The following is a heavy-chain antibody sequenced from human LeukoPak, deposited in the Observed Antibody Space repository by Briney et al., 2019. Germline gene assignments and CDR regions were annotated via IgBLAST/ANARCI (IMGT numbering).Heavy chain of an antibody. J-gene: IGHJ5*02. CDR2: IRYDGSNK. CDR1: GFTFSSYG. Sequence: GGSLRLSCAASGFTFSSYGMHWVRQAPGKGLEWVAFIRYDGSNKYYADSVKGRFTISRDNSKNTLYLQMNSLRAEDTAVYYCAKDRGGWSGSPNWFDPWGQGTLVTVSS. CDR3: AKDRGGWSGSPNWFDP. V-gene: IGHV3-30*02. D-gene: IGHD3-3*01.